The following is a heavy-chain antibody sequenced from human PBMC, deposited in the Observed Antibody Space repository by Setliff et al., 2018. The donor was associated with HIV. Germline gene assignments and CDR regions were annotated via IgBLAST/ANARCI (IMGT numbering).Heavy chain of an antibody. CDR1: GGSISSGGYY. D-gene: IGHD1-26*01. Sequence: SETLSLTCTVSGGSISSGGYYWSWIRQHPGKGLEWIGHIYTTGRTNYNPSLKSRVTISLDTSKNQFFLRLSSVTAADTAVYYCAAATTLDYWGQGTLVTVSS. J-gene: IGHJ4*02. CDR2: IYTTGRT. CDR3: AAATTLDY. V-gene: IGHV4-61*09.